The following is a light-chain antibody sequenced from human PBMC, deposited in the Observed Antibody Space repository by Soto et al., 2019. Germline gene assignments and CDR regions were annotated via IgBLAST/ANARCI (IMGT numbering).Light chain of an antibody. J-gene: IGKJ2*01. Sequence: DIQMTQSPSSLSASVGDRVTITCRASQTISTYVNWYQQKPGKAPRLLIYDASSLLSGVPSRFSGSGSGTDFTLTIASLQPEDFSTYYCQQSDSTPYTFGQGTKVEI. CDR3: QQSDSTPYT. CDR1: QTISTY. V-gene: IGKV1-39*01. CDR2: DAS.